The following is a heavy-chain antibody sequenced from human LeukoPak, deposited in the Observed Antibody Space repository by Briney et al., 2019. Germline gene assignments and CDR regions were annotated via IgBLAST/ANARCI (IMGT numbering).Heavy chain of an antibody. CDR1: GFTFSSYS. Sequence: PGGSLRLSCAASGFTFSSYSMNWVRQAPGKGLEWVSSISSSSSYIYYADSVKGRFTISRDNAKNSLYLQMNSLRAEDTAVYYCARDRYGDYVFDYWGQGTLVTVSP. D-gene: IGHD4-17*01. CDR2: ISSSSSYI. CDR3: ARDRYGDYVFDY. J-gene: IGHJ4*02. V-gene: IGHV3-21*01.